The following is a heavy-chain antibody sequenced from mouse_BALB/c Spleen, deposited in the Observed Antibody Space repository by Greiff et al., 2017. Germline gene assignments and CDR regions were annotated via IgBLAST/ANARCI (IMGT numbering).Heavy chain of an antibody. Sequence: EVQLQQSGAELVKPGASVKLSCTASGFNIKDTYMHWVKQRPEQGLEWIGRIDPANGNTKYDPKFQGKATITADTSSNTAYLQLSSLTSEDTAVYYSASQLGLLFDYWGEGTTLTVSS. CDR2: IDPANGNT. CDR3: ASQLGLLFDY. V-gene: IGHV14-3*02. J-gene: IGHJ2*01. CDR1: GFNIKDTY. D-gene: IGHD3-1*01.